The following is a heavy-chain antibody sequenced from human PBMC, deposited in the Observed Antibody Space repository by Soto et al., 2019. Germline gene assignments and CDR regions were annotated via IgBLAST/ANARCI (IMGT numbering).Heavy chain of an antibody. D-gene: IGHD1-26*01. J-gene: IGHJ2*01. CDR1: GYTFSNYG. Sequence: QVQLVQSGAGVKKPGASVKVSCKASGYTFSNYGISCVRQAPGQVLEGMGWISAYNDNTNYAQKFQGRVTMTTDTLPTTADLELRGLRSDDTAVYYSARDQGGDDAEDHHFDLCGRSTLVTVCS. CDR2: ISAYNDNT. V-gene: IGHV1-18*01. CDR3: ARDQGGDDAEDHHFDL.